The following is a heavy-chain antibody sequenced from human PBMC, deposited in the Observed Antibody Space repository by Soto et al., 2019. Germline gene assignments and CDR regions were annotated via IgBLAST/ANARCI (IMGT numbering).Heavy chain of an antibody. CDR3: ARGEGYSNWFHP. V-gene: IGHV1-69*02. Sequence: QVQLVQSGAEVKKPGSSVKVSCKASGGTFSSYTINWVRQAPGQGLEWMGRIIPIFGIANYAQKFQGRVTITADESTSSAYMELSGLRTEDTAVYYCARGEGYSNWFHPWGQGALVTVSS. J-gene: IGHJ5*02. CDR1: GGTFSSYT. D-gene: IGHD4-4*01. CDR2: IIPIFGIA.